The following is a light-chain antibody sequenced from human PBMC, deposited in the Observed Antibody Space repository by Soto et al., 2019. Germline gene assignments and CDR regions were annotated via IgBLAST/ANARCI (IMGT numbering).Light chain of an antibody. CDR2: GAS. CDR1: QSVSNNY. CDR3: QQYGSSGT. Sequence: EIVLTPSPGTLSLSPVERATLSCRASQSVSNNYLAWYQQKPGQAPRLLIYGASNRATGIPDRFSGGGSGTDFTLPISRLEPEDFAVYYCQQYGSSGTFGQGTKVDI. J-gene: IGKJ1*01. V-gene: IGKV3-20*01.